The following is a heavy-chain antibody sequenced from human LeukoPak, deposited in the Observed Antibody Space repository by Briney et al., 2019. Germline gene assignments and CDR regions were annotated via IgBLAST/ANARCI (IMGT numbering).Heavy chain of an antibody. CDR2: IIPIFGTA. CDR3: ARGEMATIRGRFDY. Sequence: SVKVSCKASGGTFSSYAISWVRQAPGQGLEWMGGIIPIFGTANYAQKFQGRVTITADESTSTAYMELSSLRSEDTAVYYCARGEMATIRGRFDYWGQGTLVTVSS. CDR1: GGTFSSYA. J-gene: IGHJ4*02. D-gene: IGHD5-24*01. V-gene: IGHV1-69*13.